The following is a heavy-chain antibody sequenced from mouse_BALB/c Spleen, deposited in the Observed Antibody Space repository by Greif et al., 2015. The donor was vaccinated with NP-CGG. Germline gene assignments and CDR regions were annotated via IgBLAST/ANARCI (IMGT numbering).Heavy chain of an antibody. V-gene: IGHV10S3*01. D-gene: IGHD2-14*01. J-gene: IGHJ3*01. Sequence: EVKLEESGGGLVQPKGSLKLSCAASGFTFNTNAMNWVRQAPGKGLEWVARIRSKSNNYATYYADSVKDRFTISRDDSQSMLYLQMNNLKTEDTAMYYCVSYRSWFAYWGQGTLVTVSA. CDR2: IRSKSNNYAT. CDR1: GFTFNTNA. CDR3: VSYRSWFAY.